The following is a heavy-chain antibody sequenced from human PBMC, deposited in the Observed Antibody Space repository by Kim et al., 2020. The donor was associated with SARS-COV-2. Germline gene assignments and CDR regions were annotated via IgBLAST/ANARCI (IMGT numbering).Heavy chain of an antibody. V-gene: IGHV5-10-1*01. CDR3: ARHDRYMPEDY. D-gene: IGHD1-1*01. Sequence: NSSPSFQGHVTITADKSISTAYLQWSSLKASDTAMYYCARHDRYMPEDYWGQGTLVTVSS. J-gene: IGHJ4*02.